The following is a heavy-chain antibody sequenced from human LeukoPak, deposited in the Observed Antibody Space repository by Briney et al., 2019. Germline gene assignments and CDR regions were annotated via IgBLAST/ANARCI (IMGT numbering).Heavy chain of an antibody. Sequence: PSETLPLTCTVSGGSISSGGYYWSWIRQHPGKGLEWIGYIYYSGSTYYNPSLKSRVTISVDTSKNQFSLKLSSVTAADTAVYYCARGVATTEYYYGMDVWGQGTTVTVSS. CDR2: IYYSGST. CDR1: GGSISSGGYY. J-gene: IGHJ6*02. D-gene: IGHD5-12*01. CDR3: ARGVATTEYYYGMDV. V-gene: IGHV4-31*03.